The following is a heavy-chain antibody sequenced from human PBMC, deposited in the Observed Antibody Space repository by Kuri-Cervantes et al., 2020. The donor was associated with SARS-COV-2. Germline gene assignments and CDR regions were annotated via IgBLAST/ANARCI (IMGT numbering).Heavy chain of an antibody. D-gene: IGHD5-18*01. J-gene: IGHJ6*03. CDR1: GYTFTSYG. V-gene: IGHV1-18*01. CDR2: INPNSGGT. CDR3: ARVLAGYGYYMDV. Sequence: ASVNVSCKASGYTFTSYGISWVRQAPGQGLEWMGWINPNSGGTNYAQKLQGRVTMTTDTSTSTAYMELRSLRSDDTAVYYCARVLAGYGYYMDVWGKGTTVTVSS.